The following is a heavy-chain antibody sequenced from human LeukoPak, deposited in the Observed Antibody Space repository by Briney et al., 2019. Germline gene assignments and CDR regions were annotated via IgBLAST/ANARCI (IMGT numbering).Heavy chain of an antibody. V-gene: IGHV3-74*01. D-gene: IGHD2-15*01. CDR3: AKWGCSGGSCYPFDY. Sequence: PGGSLRLSCAASGFTFSDYWMHWVRQAPGKGLMWVSRINIDGSSTSYADSVKGRFTISRDNAKNTLYLQMNSLRAEDTAVYYCAKWGCSGGSCYPFDYWGQGTLVTVSS. CDR2: INIDGSST. J-gene: IGHJ4*02. CDR1: GFTFSDYW.